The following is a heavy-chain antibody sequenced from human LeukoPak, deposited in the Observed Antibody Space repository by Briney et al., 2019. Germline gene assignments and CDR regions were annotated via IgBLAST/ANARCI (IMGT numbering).Heavy chain of an antibody. D-gene: IGHD3-10*01. J-gene: IGHJ3*02. CDR3: ARDLAYYYGSGSYHAFDI. CDR2: IIPILGIA. Sequence: SVKVSCKASGGTFSSYAISWVRQAPRQGLEWMGRIIPILGIANYAQKFQGRVTITADKSTSTAYMELSSLRSEDTAVYYCARDLAYYYGSGSYHAFDIWGQGTMVTVSS. V-gene: IGHV1-69*04. CDR1: GGTFSSYA.